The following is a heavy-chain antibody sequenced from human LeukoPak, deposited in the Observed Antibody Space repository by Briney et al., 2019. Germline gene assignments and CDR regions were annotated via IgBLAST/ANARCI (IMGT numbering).Heavy chain of an antibody. CDR2: MNPNSGNT. J-gene: IGHJ6*02. CDR3: ATPSSAVVNPYYYYGMDV. CDR1: GYTFTSYD. D-gene: IGHD3-22*01. Sequence: GASVKVSCKASGYTFTSYDINWVRQATGQGLEWMGWMNPNSGNTGYAQKFQGRVTMTRNTSISTAYMELSSLRSEDTAVYYCATPSSAVVNPYYYYGMDVWGQGTTVTVSS. V-gene: IGHV1-8*01.